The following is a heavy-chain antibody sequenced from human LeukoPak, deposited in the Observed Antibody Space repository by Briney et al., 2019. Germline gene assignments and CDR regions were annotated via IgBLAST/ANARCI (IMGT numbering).Heavy chain of an antibody. CDR2: INHSGST. CDR3: ARSTPYYYFWSGYLYYYYYMDV. CDR1: GGSFSGYY. V-gene: IGHV4-34*01. D-gene: IGHD3-3*01. Sequence: PSETLSLTCAVYGGSFSGYYWSWIRQPPGKGLEWIGEINHSGSTNYNPSLKSRVTISVDTSKNQFSLKLSSVTAADTAVYYCARSTPYYYFWSGYLYYYYYMDVWGKGTTVTVSS. J-gene: IGHJ6*03.